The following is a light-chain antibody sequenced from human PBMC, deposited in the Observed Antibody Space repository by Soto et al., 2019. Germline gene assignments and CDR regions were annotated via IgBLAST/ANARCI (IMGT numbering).Light chain of an antibody. CDR1: QTISIW. CDR2: KAS. Sequence: DIQMTQSASTLSGSVGAGVTITGGASQTISIWLAWYQQNPGKDPKLLIYKASTLKSGVPSRFSGSGSGTEFTLAISSLQPDDFATYYCQHYNSYSEAFGQGTKVDI. V-gene: IGKV1-5*03. J-gene: IGKJ1*01. CDR3: QHYNSYSEA.